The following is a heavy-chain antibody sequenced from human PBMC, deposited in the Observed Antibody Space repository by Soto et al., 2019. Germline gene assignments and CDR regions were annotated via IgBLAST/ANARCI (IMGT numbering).Heavy chain of an antibody. CDR3: ARGYRQSGYSSSWVFDY. CDR2: MYYSGST. D-gene: IGHD6-13*01. V-gene: IGHV4-31*03. Sequence: QVQLRESGPGLVKPSLTLSLTCTVSGGSINSGGYYRNWIRQHPGKGLEWIGYMYYSGSTYYNPFLRSRVIISSDTSENHFSLKLSSVTATDTAVYFCARGYRQSGYSSSWVFDYWGQGTLVNVSS. J-gene: IGHJ4*02. CDR1: GGSINSGGYY.